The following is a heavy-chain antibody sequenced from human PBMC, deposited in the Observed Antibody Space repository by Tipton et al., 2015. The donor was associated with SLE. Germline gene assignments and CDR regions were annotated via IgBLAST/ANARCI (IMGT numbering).Heavy chain of an antibody. CDR2: ISAPGGT. CDR3: ARSLETFDV. D-gene: IGHD3-3*01. Sequence: TLSLTCAVSGGSISSGDYHWNWIRQSAGEGLEWLGRISAPGGTYYNPSPNIPVTMSLDTPKNHFFRKLSSVTAADTAVYYCARSLETFDVWGQGTMVTVSS. V-gene: IGHV4-61*02. J-gene: IGHJ3*01. CDR1: GGSISSGDYH.